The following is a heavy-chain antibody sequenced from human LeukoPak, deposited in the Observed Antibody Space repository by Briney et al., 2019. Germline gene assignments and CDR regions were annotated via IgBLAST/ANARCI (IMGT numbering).Heavy chain of an antibody. J-gene: IGHJ4*02. CDR1: GYTFTSHD. Sequence: ASVKVSCKTSGYTFTSHDISWVRQAPGQGLEWMGWSSGYSGNTNHAQKFQGRVTMTTDTSTSTAYMELRCLRPDDTAVYYCARGAVSTHGFDYWGQGTLVTVSS. CDR2: SSGYSGNT. V-gene: IGHV1-18*01. D-gene: IGHD5/OR15-5a*01. CDR3: ARGAVSTHGFDY.